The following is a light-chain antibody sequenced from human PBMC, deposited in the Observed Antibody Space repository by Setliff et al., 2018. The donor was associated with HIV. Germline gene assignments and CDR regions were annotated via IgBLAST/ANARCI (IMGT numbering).Light chain of an antibody. CDR1: SSDIGTYNL. CDR3: CSYAGSATWG. Sequence: QSVLTQPASVSGSPGQSITISCTGTSSDIGTYNLVSWYQQYPGKAPKLMIYDDSKRPSGLSNRFSGSKSGNTASLTISGLQAEDEADYYCCSYAGSATWGFGGGTKVTVL. J-gene: IGLJ2*01. CDR2: DDS. V-gene: IGLV2-23*01.